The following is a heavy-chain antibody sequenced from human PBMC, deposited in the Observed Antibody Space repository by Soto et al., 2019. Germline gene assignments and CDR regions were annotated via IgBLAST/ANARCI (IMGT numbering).Heavy chain of an antibody. CDR1: GGTFSSYA. CDR2: IIPIFGTA. J-gene: IGHJ4*02. CDR3: ARPQYYYDSSGYYCPDY. Sequence: ASVKVSCKASGGTFSSYAISWVRQAPGQGLEWMGGIIPIFGTANYAQKFQGRVTITADESTSTAYMELSSLRSEDTAVYYCARPQYYYDSSGYYCPDYWGQGTLVTVSS. V-gene: IGHV1-69*13. D-gene: IGHD3-22*01.